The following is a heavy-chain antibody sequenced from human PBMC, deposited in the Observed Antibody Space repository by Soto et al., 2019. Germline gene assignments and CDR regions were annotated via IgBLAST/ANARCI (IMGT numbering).Heavy chain of an antibody. J-gene: IGHJ4*02. CDR3: ARDPPPPDY. CDR2: ISAYNGNT. CDR1: GYTFASYA. V-gene: IGHV1-18*01. Sequence: QVQLVQSGAEVKKPGASVKVSCKASGYTFASYAISWMRQAPRQGLEWMGWISAYNGNTNYAQKLQGRVTMTTATSTSTAYMELRRLRSDDTAVYYCARDPPPPDYWGQGTLVTVSS.